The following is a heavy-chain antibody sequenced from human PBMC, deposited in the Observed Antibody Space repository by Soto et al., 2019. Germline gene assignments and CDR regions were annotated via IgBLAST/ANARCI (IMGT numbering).Heavy chain of an antibody. J-gene: IGHJ4*02. CDR3: AKKYCSSTSCYAFDY. D-gene: IGHD2-2*01. Sequence: PGGSLRLSCAASGFTFSSYAMSWVRQAPGKGLEWVSAISGSGGSTYYADSVKGRFTISRDNSKNTLYLQMNSLRAEDTAVYYCAKKYCSSTSCYAFDYWGQGTLVTVSS. CDR2: ISGSGGST. V-gene: IGHV3-23*01. CDR1: GFTFSSYA.